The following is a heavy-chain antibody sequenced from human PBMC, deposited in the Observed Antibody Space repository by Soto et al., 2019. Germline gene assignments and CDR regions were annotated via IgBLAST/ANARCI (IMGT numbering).Heavy chain of an antibody. CDR3: ARDGGRYGMDV. D-gene: IGHD3-16*01. CDR2: IYYSGST. CDR1: GGSISSGGYY. V-gene: IGHV4-31*03. J-gene: IGHJ6*02. Sequence: PSETLSLTCTVSGGSISSGGYYWSWIRQHPGKGLEWIGYIYYSGSTYYNPSLKSRVTISVDTSKSQFSLKLSSVTAADTAVYYCARDGGRYGMDVWGQGTTVTVSS.